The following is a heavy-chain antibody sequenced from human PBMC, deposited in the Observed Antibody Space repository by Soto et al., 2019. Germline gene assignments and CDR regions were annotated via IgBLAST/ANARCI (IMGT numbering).Heavy chain of an antibody. J-gene: IGHJ4*02. D-gene: IGHD5-12*01. CDR1: GGSISSSSYY. V-gene: IGHV4-39*01. Sequence: PSETLSLTCTVSGGSISSSSYYWGWIRQPPGKGLEWIGSIYYSGSTYYNPSLKSRVTISVDTSKNQFSLKLSSVTAADTAVYYCARSGRSGYDPFDYWGQGTLVTVSS. CDR2: IYYSGST. CDR3: ARSGRSGYDPFDY.